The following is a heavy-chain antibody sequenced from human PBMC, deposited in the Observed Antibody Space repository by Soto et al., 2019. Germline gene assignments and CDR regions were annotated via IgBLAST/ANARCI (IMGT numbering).Heavy chain of an antibody. CDR3: AKESVEATYSYYGMDA. CDR1: GFSFESYG. V-gene: IGHV3-30*18. CDR2: VSFDSKNK. Sequence: PXGSLRLSCGGSGFSFESYGMHWVRQAPGRGLEWVATVSFDSKNKYYIDSVEGRFTISRDNSKKMLSLQMTSLRHEDTAVYYCAKESVEATYSYYGMDAWGPGTTVTVSS. D-gene: IGHD1-26*01. J-gene: IGHJ6*02.